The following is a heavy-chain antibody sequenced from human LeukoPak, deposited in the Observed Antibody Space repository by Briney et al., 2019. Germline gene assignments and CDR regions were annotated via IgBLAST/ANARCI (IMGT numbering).Heavy chain of an antibody. D-gene: IGHD3-22*01. J-gene: IGHJ4*02. CDR1: GFTFSSYA. Sequence: GSLRLSCAASGFTFSSYAMSWIRQPPGKGLEWIGEINHSGSTNYNPSLKSRVTISVDTSKNQFSLKLSSVTAADTAVYYCARGTRRHYYDSSGYYYGPHYFDYWGQGTLVTVSS. CDR2: INHSGST. V-gene: IGHV4-34*01. CDR3: ARGTRRHYYDSSGYYYGPHYFDY.